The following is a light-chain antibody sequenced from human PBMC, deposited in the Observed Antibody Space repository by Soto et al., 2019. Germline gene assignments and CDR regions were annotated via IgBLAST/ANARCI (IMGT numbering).Light chain of an antibody. Sequence: IQLTQSPSSLSASIGDRITITCRASQEINSYLAWYQQKPGKAPNLLIYEASILQRGVPSRFSGGNSGTDFTLTISSLQPEDFATYYCQQSYSTPQTFGQGTKVDIK. V-gene: IGKV1-39*01. J-gene: IGKJ1*01. CDR2: EAS. CDR1: QEINSY. CDR3: QQSYSTPQT.